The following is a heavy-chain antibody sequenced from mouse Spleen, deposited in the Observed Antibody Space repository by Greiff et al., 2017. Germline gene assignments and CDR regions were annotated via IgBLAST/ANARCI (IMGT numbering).Heavy chain of an antibody. CDR1: GYTFTDYY. V-gene: IGHV1-26*01. CDR2: INPDNGGT. J-gene: IGHJ1*01. CDR3: GRGDDVYDGDFEV. D-gene: IGHD2-2*01. Sequence: EVQLQQSGPELVKPGASVKISCKASGYTFTDYYMNWVKQSPGKGLEWIGDINPDNGGTSYNQKFKGKATLTVDNSSSTAYMQLRSLTSEDSAVYYCGRGDDVYDGDFEVWGEGTTVTVSS.